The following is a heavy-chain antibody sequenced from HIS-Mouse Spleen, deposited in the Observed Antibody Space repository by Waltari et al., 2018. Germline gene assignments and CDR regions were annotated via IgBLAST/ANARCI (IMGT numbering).Heavy chain of an antibody. CDR1: GGSISSSSYY. Sequence: QLQLQESGPGLVKPSETLSLTCTVSGGSISSSSYYRAWSRQPPGKGLEWIGSIYYSGSTYYNPSLKSRVTISVDTSKNQFSLKLSSVTAADTAVYYCAREIPYSSSWYDWYFDLWGRGTLVTVSS. D-gene: IGHD6-13*01. CDR2: IYYSGST. V-gene: IGHV4-39*07. CDR3: AREIPYSSSWYDWYFDL. J-gene: IGHJ2*01.